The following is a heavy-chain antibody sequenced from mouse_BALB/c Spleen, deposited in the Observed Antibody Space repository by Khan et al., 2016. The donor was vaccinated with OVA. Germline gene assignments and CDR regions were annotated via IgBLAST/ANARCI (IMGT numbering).Heavy chain of an antibody. CDR1: GYSITSGYG. CDR2: ISYSGST. V-gene: IGHV3-2*02. Sequence: EVQLVETGPGLVKPSQSLSLTCTVTGYSITSGYGWNWIRQFPGNKLEWMGYISYSGSTNYNPSLKSRISITRDTSKNQFFLQLNSVTTEDTATYYCARTARIKYWGQGTTLTDSS. CDR3: ARTARIKY. J-gene: IGHJ2*01. D-gene: IGHD1-2*01.